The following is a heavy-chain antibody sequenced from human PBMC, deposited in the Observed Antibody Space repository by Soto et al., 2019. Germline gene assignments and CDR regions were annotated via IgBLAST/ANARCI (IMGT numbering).Heavy chain of an antibody. D-gene: IGHD1-7*01. CDR1: GFTFSSYS. CDR2: ISSSSSYI. Sequence: GESLKISCAASGFTFSSYSMNWVRQAPGKGLEWVSSISSSSSYIYYADSVKGRFTISRDNAKNSLYLQMNSLRAEDTAVYYCATHNWNYEDLGGRDYWGQGTLVTVSS. CDR3: ATHNWNYEDLGGRDY. J-gene: IGHJ4*02. V-gene: IGHV3-21*01.